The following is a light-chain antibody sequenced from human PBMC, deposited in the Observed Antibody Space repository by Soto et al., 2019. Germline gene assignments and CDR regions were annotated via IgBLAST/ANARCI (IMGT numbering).Light chain of an antibody. CDR2: GAF. Sequence: EIVMTQSPVTLSVPPGERVTLSCRASQSVSSNLAWYQQKPGQAPSLLIYGAFTRATGIPARFSGTGSGTEFTLTISSLQSEDFALYYCQQYNDWPLTVGQGTKMDIK. CDR3: QQYNDWPLT. CDR1: QSVSSN. V-gene: IGKV3-15*01. J-gene: IGKJ1*01.